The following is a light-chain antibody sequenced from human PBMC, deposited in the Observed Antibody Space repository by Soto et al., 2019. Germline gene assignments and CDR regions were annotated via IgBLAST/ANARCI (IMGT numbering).Light chain of an antibody. CDR2: AAS. Sequence: DIQMTQSPSSLSASVGDRVTITCRASQVISNYLAWYQQKPGKVPKLLIYAASTLQSGVPSRFSASRSGTDFTLTISSLQPEDVATYYCQKDNSAPLTFGGGTKVEIK. V-gene: IGKV1-27*01. CDR1: QVISNY. J-gene: IGKJ4*01. CDR3: QKDNSAPLT.